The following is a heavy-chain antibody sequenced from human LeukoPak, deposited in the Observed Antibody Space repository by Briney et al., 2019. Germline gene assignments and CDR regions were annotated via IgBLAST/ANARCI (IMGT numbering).Heavy chain of an antibody. V-gene: IGHV4-4*02. J-gene: IGHJ4*02. CDR2: IYHSGST. Sequence: PSETLSLTCAVSGGSISSSNWWSWVRQPPGKGLEWIGEIYHSGSTNYNPSLKSRVTISVDKSKNQFSLKLSSVTAADTAVYYCAREWSGDYGLEFDYWGQGTLVTVSS. D-gene: IGHD4-17*01. CDR1: GGSISSSNW. CDR3: AREWSGDYGLEFDY.